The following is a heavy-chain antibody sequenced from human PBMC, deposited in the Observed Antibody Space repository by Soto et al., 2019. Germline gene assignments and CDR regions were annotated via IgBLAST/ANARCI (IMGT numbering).Heavy chain of an antibody. D-gene: IGHD6-19*01. CDR3: ARGEIEVAGTSVNYFDY. CDR2: MNPNSGNT. J-gene: IGHJ4*02. Sequence: QVQLVQSGAEVKKPGASVKVSCKASGYTFTSYDINWVRQATGQGLEWMGWMNPNSGNTGYAQKFQGRVTMTRNTSISTAYMELSSLRSEDTAVYYCARGEIEVAGTSVNYFDYWGQGTLVTVSS. CDR1: GYTFTSYD. V-gene: IGHV1-8*01.